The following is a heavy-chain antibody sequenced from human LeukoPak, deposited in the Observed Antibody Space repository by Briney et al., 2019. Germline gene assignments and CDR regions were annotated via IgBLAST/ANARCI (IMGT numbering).Heavy chain of an antibody. CDR3: ARSYGDYAGINWFDP. D-gene: IGHD4-17*01. CDR2: IYSGGST. J-gene: IGHJ5*02. Sequence: PGGSLRLSCAASGFTVSSNYMSWVRQAPGKGLEWVSVIYSGGSTYYADSVKGRFTISRDNSKNTLYLQMYSLRAEDTAVYYCARSYGDYAGINWFDPWGQGTLVTVSS. CDR1: GFTVSSNY. V-gene: IGHV3-53*01.